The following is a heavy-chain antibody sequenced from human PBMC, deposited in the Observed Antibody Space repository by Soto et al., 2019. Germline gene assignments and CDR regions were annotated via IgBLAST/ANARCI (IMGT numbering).Heavy chain of an antibody. CDR2: INPSGGST. V-gene: IGHV1-46*03. CDR1: GYTFSSYH. D-gene: IGHD3-16*01. J-gene: IGHJ5*02. Sequence: QVQLVQSGAEVKKPGASVKVSCKASGYTFSSYHMHWVRQAPGQGLEWMGIINPSGGSTSYAQKFQVRVTMTSDTSTSTVYMELSSLRSEDTAVYYCVRDSGAVTSNWFDPWGQGTLVTVSS. CDR3: VRDSGAVTSNWFDP.